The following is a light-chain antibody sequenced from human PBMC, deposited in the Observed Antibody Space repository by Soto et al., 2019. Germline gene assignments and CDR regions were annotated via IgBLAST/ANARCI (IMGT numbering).Light chain of an antibody. Sequence: EIRMTQSTSSLAACVGDRVTIXCRASHGVGNNVAWYQQTPGKARKRLIYAASSLQSGLPSRFSGSASATESPLTISSLQPDDFATYYCQQYNSYSFGQGTKVDI. J-gene: IGKJ1*01. CDR1: HGVGNN. CDR3: QQYNSYS. V-gene: IGKV1-17*01. CDR2: AAS.